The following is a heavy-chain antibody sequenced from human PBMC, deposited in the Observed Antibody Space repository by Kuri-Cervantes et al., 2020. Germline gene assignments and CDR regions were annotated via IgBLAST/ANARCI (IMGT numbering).Heavy chain of an antibody. V-gene: IGHV3-21*01. Sequence: GESLKISCAASGFTFSSYSMNWVRQAPGKGLEWVSSISSSSSYIYYADSVKGRLTISRDNAKNSLYLQMNSLRAEDTAMYYCARDGYSSGWYGGGFDYWGQGTLVTVSS. CDR1: GFTFSSYS. J-gene: IGHJ4*02. CDR3: ARDGYSSGWYGGGFDY. D-gene: IGHD6-19*01. CDR2: ISSSSSYI.